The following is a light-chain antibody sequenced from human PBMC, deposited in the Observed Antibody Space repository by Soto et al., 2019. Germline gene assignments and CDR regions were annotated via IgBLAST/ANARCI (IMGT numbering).Light chain of an antibody. J-gene: IGLJ1*01. CDR1: SSDVGGYNY. CDR2: DVS. V-gene: IGLV2-14*03. Sequence: QSALTQPASVSGSPGQSITISCTGTSSDVGGYNYVSWYQSHPGEAPKLIIYDVSNRPSGVSDRFSGSKSGNTASLTISGLQAEDEADYYCSSYTSSISYVFGTGTKVIVL. CDR3: SSYTSSISYV.